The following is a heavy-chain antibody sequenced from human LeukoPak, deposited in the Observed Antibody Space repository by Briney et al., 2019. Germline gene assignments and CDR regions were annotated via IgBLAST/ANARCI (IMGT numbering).Heavy chain of an antibody. D-gene: IGHD5-24*01. CDR2: ISSGSTI. J-gene: IGHJ4*02. CDR3: ARDQDGYNSDY. V-gene: IGHV3-69-1*01. Sequence: GGSLRLSCAASGFTFSTYSMNWVRQAPGKGLEWVSFISSGSTIYYADSVKGRFTISRDNAKNSLYLQMNSLRAEDTAVYYCARDQDGYNSDYWGQGTLVTVSS. CDR1: GFTFSTYS.